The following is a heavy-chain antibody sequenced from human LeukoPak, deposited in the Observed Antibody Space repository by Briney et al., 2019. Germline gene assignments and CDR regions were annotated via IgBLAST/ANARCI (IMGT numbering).Heavy chain of an antibody. CDR1: GFIFNDAW. D-gene: IGHD1-7*01. J-gene: IGHJ4*02. V-gene: IGHV3-15*01. CDR3: TRTWPGNTCFNF. Sequence: GGSLRLSCATSGFIFNDAWMNWVRQAPGKGLEWLGRIKSISYGGTIDYAAPVKGRFTISRDYSKNTLYLQMDSLETEDTAVYYCTRTWPGNTCFNFWGQGTLVTVSS. CDR2: IKSISYGGTI.